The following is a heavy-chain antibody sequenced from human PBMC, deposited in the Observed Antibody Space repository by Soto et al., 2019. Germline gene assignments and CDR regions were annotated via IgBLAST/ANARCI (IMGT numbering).Heavy chain of an antibody. D-gene: IGHD6-13*01. Sequence: GGSLRLSCAASGFTFSGSAMHWVRQASGKGLEWVGRIRSKANCYATAYAASVKGRFTISRDDSKNTAYLQMNSLKTEDTAVYYCTTSWRAAAGTLDVWGQGTTVTVSS. V-gene: IGHV3-73*01. CDR3: TTSWRAAAGTLDV. CDR2: IRSKANCYAT. CDR1: GFTFSGSA. J-gene: IGHJ6*02.